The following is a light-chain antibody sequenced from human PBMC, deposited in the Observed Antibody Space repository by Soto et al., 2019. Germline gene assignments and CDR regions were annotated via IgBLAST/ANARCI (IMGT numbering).Light chain of an antibody. J-gene: IGKJ5*01. CDR1: QGISSS. V-gene: IGKV1-9*01. Sequence: DIQLTQAPCFLSAFVGDIVTITCRASQGISSSLAWYQQKPGEAPKLLIYAASTLQSGVPPRFSGSGSGTEFTLTISSLQPEDFASYYCQKLDNFPLTFGQGTRLEIK. CDR2: AAS. CDR3: QKLDNFPLT.